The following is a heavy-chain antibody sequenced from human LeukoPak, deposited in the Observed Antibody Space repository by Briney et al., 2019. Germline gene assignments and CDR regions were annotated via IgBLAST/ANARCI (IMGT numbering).Heavy chain of an antibody. D-gene: IGHD3-10*01. CDR1: GFTFSSYW. J-gene: IGHJ4*02. V-gene: IGHV3-7*01. CDR2: IKQDGSEK. Sequence: GGSLRLSCAASGFTFSSYWMSWVRQAPGKGLEWVANIKQDGSEKYYVDSVKGRFTISRDNAKNSLYLQMNSLRAEDTAVYYCAREMIRGSGSFFDYWGQGTLVTVSS. CDR3: AREMIRGSGSFFDY.